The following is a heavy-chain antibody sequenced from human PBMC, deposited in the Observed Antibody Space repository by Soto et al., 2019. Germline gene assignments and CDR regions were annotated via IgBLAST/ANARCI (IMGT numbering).Heavy chain of an antibody. CDR2: IIPIFGTA. CDR1: GGTFSSYA. Sequence: SVKVSCTASGGTFSSYAISWVRQAPGQGLEWMGGIIPIFGTANYAQKFQGRVTITADESTSTAYVELSSLRSEDAAVYYCARGMFEKMATTEYYFDYWGQGTLVTVSS. V-gene: IGHV1-69*13. CDR3: ARGMFEKMATTEYYFDY. J-gene: IGHJ4*02. D-gene: IGHD1-1*01.